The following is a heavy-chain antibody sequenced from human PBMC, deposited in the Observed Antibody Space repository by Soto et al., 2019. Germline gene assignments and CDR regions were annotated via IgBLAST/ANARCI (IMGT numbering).Heavy chain of an antibody. J-gene: IGHJ6*02. CDR1: GFTFSSYA. CDR2: ISYDGSNK. Sequence: QVQLVESGGGVVQPGRSLRLSCAASGFTFSSYAMHWVRQAPGKGLEWVAVISYDGSNKYYADSVKGRFTISRDNSKNTLYLQMNSLRAEDTAVYYCARRAGMDVWCQGTTVTVSS. CDR3: ARRAGMDV. V-gene: IGHV3-30-3*01.